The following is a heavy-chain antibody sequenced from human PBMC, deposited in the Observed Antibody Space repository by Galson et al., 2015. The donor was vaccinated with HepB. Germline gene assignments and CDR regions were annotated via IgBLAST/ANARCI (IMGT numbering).Heavy chain of an antibody. J-gene: IGHJ6*02. CDR1: GYTFTAYY. Sequence: SVKVSCKASGYTFTAYYMHWVRQAPGQGLEWMGRINPNSDVTNYAQKFQGRVTMTRDTSISTAYMEVSRLISDDTVVYYCARTHLEYYYYGMDVWGQGTTVTVSS. V-gene: IGHV1-2*05. CDR2: INPNSDVT. CDR3: ARTHLEYYYYGMDV.